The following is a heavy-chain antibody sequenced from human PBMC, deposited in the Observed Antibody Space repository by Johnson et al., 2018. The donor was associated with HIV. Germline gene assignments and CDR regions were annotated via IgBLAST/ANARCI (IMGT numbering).Heavy chain of an antibody. CDR1: GFTVSSNY. D-gene: IGHD4-17*01. CDR3: TTDDAPSYGDYGEAFDI. Sequence: MLLVESGGGLVQPGGSLRLSCAASGFTVSSNYMSWVRQAPGKGLEWVSVIYSGDTTYYADSVKDRFTISRDNSKNTLYLQMNSLRAEDTALYYCTTDDAPSYGDYGEAFDIWGQGTMVTVSS. J-gene: IGHJ3*02. CDR2: IYSGDTT. V-gene: IGHV3-66*01.